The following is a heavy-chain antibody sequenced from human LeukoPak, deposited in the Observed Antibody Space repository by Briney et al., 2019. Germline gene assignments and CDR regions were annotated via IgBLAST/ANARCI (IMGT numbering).Heavy chain of an antibody. J-gene: IGHJ2*01. V-gene: IGHV3-23*01. D-gene: IGHD3-10*01. Sequence: GGSLRLSCSGSGFTFMNYIMAWVRQAPGKGLEWVSSIRLGGGLTHSADPVKGRFIISRDMNTLFLQMNNLRPEDTAMYYCARKITMVRGPLIKGYFDLWGRGTLVSVSS. CDR2: IRLGGGLT. CDR3: ARKITMVRGPLIKGYFDL. CDR1: GFTFMNYI.